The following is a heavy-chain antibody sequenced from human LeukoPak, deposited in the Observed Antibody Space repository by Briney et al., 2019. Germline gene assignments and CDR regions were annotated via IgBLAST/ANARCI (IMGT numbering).Heavy chain of an antibody. CDR2: IWYGGSNK. CDR3: AREGPRGNSQFDY. V-gene: IGHV3-33*01. Sequence: GGSLRLSCAASGFTFSSYGMHWVRQAPGKGLEWVALIWYGGSNKYYTDSVKGRLTISRDNSKNTLYLQMNSLRAEDTAIYYCAREGPRGNSQFDYWGQGTLVTVSS. D-gene: IGHD2/OR15-2a*01. CDR1: GFTFSSYG. J-gene: IGHJ4*02.